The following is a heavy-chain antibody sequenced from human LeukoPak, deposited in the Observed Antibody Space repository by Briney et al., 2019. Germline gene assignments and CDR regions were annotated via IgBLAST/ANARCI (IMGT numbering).Heavy chain of an antibody. V-gene: IGHV3-23*01. Sequence: GGSLRLSCKASGFTLSSCAMSWVRQAPGKGLECVSTISGSGVTTRYADSVRGRFTISRDSSKNTLYLQMNSLRAEDTAIYYCTKGPWDLPHAFDIWGLGTMVTVSS. CDR2: ISGSGVTT. CDR1: GFTLSSCA. J-gene: IGHJ3*02. D-gene: IGHD1-26*01. CDR3: TKGPWDLPHAFDI.